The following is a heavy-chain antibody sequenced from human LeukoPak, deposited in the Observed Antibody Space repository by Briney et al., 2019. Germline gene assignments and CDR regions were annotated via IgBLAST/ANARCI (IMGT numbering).Heavy chain of an antibody. V-gene: IGHV3-30*09. Sequence: PGGSLRLSCAASGFTFCHYGMHRLRQAPGKGLEWVAVISYDGTEKEAADSVKGRFAISRDNSKNTLYLQMNSLRPDDTAVYYSERVDCRTGRNRYGDYWGQGTLVVVSS. CDR3: ERVDCRTGRNRYGDY. J-gene: IGHJ4*02. CDR1: GFTFCHYG. CDR2: ISYDGTEK. D-gene: IGHD3/OR15-3a*01.